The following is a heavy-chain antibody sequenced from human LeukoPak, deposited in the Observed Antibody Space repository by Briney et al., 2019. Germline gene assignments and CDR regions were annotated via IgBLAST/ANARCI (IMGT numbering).Heavy chain of an antibody. CDR2: INPNSGGT. Sequence: ASVKVSCKASGYTFTGYYMHWVRQAPGQGLEWMGWINPNSGGTNYAQKFQGRVTMTRDTSISTAYMELSRLRSDDTAVYYCARGAYDILTGYYAFDYWGQGTLVTVSS. CDR1: GYTFTGYY. CDR3: ARGAYDILTGYYAFDY. D-gene: IGHD3-9*01. V-gene: IGHV1-2*02. J-gene: IGHJ4*02.